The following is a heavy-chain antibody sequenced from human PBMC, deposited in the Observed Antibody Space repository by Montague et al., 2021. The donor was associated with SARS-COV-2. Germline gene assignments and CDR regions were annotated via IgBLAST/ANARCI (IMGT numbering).Heavy chain of an antibody. D-gene: IGHD6-19*01. Sequence: SETLSLTCTVSGGSIRSYYWSWIRQPPGKGLEWIGEIYSSGSTNYNPSLKSRVTISMDTSKSQFSLKLTSVTAADTAVYYCARRTRGWQPFDFWGQGTLVTVSS. CDR2: IYSSGST. V-gene: IGHV4-59*01. CDR1: GGSIRSYY. CDR3: ARRTRGWQPFDF. J-gene: IGHJ4*02.